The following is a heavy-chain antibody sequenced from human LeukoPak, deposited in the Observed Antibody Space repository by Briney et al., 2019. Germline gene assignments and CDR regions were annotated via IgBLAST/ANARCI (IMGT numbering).Heavy chain of an antibody. J-gene: IGHJ3*02. V-gene: IGHV1-69*06. D-gene: IGHD3-3*01. CDR2: IIPIFGTA. Sequence: SVKVSCKASGGTFSSYAISWVRQAPGQGLEWMGGIIPIFGTANYAQKFQGRVTITADKSTRTAYMELSSLRSEDTAVYYCARDFYDFWSGSQSGSRAFDIWGQGTMVTVSS. CDR3: ARDFYDFWSGSQSGSRAFDI. CDR1: GGTFSSYA.